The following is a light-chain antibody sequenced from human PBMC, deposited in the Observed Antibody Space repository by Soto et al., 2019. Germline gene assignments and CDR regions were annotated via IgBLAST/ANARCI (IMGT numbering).Light chain of an antibody. CDR2: DAS. CDR1: QSVSSNY. V-gene: IGKV3-20*01. J-gene: IGKJ4*01. CDR3: QQYGRSLT. Sequence: EIGLTQSPGTLSLSPGERATLSCRASQSVSSNYLAWYQQKPGQAPRLLIYDASSRATGIPDRFSGSGSGTDFTLTISRLEPEDFAVYYCQQYGRSLTFGGGTKVEIK.